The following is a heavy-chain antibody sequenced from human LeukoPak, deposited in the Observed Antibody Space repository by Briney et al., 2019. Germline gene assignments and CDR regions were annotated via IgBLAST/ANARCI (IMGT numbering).Heavy chain of an antibody. V-gene: IGHV5-51*01. Sequence: GESLKISWKGSGYSFTSYWIGWGRQMPGKGLEWVGIIYPGDSDTRYSPSFQGQVTISADKSISTAYLQWSSLKASDTAMYYCARRQGSSWDTRVDYWGQGTLVTVSS. D-gene: IGHD6-13*01. J-gene: IGHJ4*02. CDR2: IYPGDSDT. CDR3: ARRQGSSWDTRVDY. CDR1: GYSFTSYW.